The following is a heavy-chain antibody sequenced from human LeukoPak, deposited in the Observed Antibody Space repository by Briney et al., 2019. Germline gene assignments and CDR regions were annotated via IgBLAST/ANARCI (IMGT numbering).Heavy chain of an antibody. CDR1: GYTFTSYY. Sequence: ASVKVSCKASGYTFTSYYMHWVRQAPGQGLEWMGIINPSGGSTSYAQKFQGRVTMTRDTSTSTVYMELSSLRSEDTAVYYCAREVAAAGTLRYYYYYMDVWGKGTTVTISS. CDR2: INPSGGST. V-gene: IGHV1-46*01. CDR3: AREVAAAGTLRYYYYYMDV. J-gene: IGHJ6*03. D-gene: IGHD6-13*01.